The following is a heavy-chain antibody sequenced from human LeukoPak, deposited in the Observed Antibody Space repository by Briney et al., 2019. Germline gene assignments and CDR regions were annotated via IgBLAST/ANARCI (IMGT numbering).Heavy chain of an antibody. CDR2: IYYSGST. CDR1: GGSIGSGDYY. J-gene: IGHJ4*02. V-gene: IGHV4-30-4*01. Sequence: PSQTLSLTCTVSGGSIGSGDYYWSWIRQPPGKGLEWIGYIYYSGSTYYNPSLKSRVTISVDTSKNQFSLKLSSVTAADTAVYYCARARKLRLITMVRGAANYFDYWGQGTLVTVSS. CDR3: ARARKLRLITMVRGAANYFDY. D-gene: IGHD3-10*01.